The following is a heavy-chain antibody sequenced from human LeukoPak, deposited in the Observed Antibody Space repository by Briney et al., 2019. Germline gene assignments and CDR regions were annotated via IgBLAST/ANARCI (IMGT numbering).Heavy chain of an antibody. Sequence: SETLSLTCNVSGYSISSGYYWAWIRQAPGKGLEWIGSIYHSGYTHYNPSLKGRVTISVDTSKNDFSLKLSSVAAADTAIYYCARDLNPTHYFDYWGQGTLVTVSS. V-gene: IGHV4-38-2*02. J-gene: IGHJ4*02. CDR2: IYHSGYT. CDR3: ARDLNPTHYFDY. CDR1: GYSISSGYY.